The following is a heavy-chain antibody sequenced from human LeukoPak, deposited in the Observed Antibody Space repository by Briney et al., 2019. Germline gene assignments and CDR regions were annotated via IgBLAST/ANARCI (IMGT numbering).Heavy chain of an antibody. Sequence: GGSLRLSCAASGFTFSSYWMSWVRQAPGKGLEWVANIKQDGSEKYYVDSVKGRFTISRDNAKNSLYLRMNSPRAEDTAVYYCATASPRTYYFDYWGQGTLVTVSS. CDR1: GFTFSSYW. J-gene: IGHJ4*02. V-gene: IGHV3-7*03. CDR2: IKQDGSEK. D-gene: IGHD1-14*01. CDR3: ATASPRTYYFDY.